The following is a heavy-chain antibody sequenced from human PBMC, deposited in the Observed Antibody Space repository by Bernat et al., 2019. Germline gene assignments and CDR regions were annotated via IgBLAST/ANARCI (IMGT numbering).Heavy chain of an antibody. CDR2: TDSRSKWYS. CDR3: TDRDCHY. Sequence: WASSGDRVSGTNAAGNWIRQSPSRGLEWLGRTDSRSKWYSEYAVSVKSRVHINPDTSKNQVSLQLNAVTPADTAVYYCTDRDCHYWGQGTLVTVSA. D-gene: IGHD2-21*02. V-gene: IGHV6-1*01. J-gene: IGHJ4*02. CDR1: GDRVSGTNAA.